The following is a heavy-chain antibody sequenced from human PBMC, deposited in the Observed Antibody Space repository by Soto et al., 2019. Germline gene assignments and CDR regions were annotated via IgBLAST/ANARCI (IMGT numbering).Heavy chain of an antibody. Sequence: QGHLVKSGTEVKKPGTSVKVSCKASGDTFSSNSINWVRQAPGQGLEWMGRIIPMLGIINYAQKFQGRVTISADKSTTTVYMELSSLTSEDTAVYYCARGISEYCSGSTCYSYYFDHWGPGTLVTVSS. CDR1: GDTFSSNS. J-gene: IGHJ4*02. CDR3: ARGISEYCSGSTCYSYYFDH. CDR2: IIPMLGII. D-gene: IGHD2-15*01. V-gene: IGHV1-69*02.